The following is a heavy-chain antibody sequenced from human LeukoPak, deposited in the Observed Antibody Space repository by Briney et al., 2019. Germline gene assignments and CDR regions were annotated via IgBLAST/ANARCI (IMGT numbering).Heavy chain of an antibody. Sequence: TGGSLRLSCAASGFTFSSYGMHWVRQAPGKGLEWVAFIRYDGSNKYYADSVKGRFTISRDNSKNTLYLQMNSLRAEDTAVYYCARTHNYDFWSGYYPTVFDYWGQGTLVTVFS. D-gene: IGHD3-3*01. V-gene: IGHV3-30*02. CDR1: GFTFSSYG. J-gene: IGHJ4*02. CDR2: IRYDGSNK. CDR3: ARTHNYDFWSGYYPTVFDY.